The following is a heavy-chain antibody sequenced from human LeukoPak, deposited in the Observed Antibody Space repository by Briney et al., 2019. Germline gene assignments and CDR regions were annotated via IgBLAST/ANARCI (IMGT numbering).Heavy chain of an antibody. CDR2: IKQDGSKK. D-gene: IGHD3-22*01. CDR3: ATPPDYYDSSGYHQGGD. CDR1: GFTFSSYW. J-gene: IGHJ4*02. Sequence: GGSLRLSCAASGFTFSSYWMTWVRQAPGKGLEWVANIKQDGSKKNHVDSVKGRFTISRDNAKNSLYLQMNSLRAEDTAVYYCATPPDYYDSSGYHQGGDWGQGTLVTVSS. V-gene: IGHV3-7*03.